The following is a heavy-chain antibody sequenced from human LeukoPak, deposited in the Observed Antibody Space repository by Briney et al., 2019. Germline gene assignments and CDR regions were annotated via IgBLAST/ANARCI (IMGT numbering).Heavy chain of an antibody. Sequence: ASVKVSCKASGYTFTGYYMHWVRQAPGQGLEWMGRINPNSGGTNYAQKFQGRVTMTRDTSISTAYMELSRLRSDDTAVYYCARGLFLEWLTWFDPWGQGTLVTVSS. V-gene: IGHV1-2*06. CDR2: INPNSGGT. CDR1: GYTFTGYY. D-gene: IGHD3-3*01. CDR3: ARGLFLEWLTWFDP. J-gene: IGHJ5*02.